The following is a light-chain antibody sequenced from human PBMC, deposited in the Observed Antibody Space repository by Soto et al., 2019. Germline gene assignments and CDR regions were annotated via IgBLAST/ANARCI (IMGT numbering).Light chain of an antibody. CDR2: GAS. CDR1: QSVSSN. Sequence: EIVMTQSPGTLSVSPGERVTLSCRASQSVSSNLAWYQQRPGQAPRLLIFGASTRATGVPARFSGSGSGTDFTLTISSLQSEDFAVDYCQQYNNWPPGYTFGQGTKLEIK. J-gene: IGKJ2*01. CDR3: QQYNNWPPGYT. V-gene: IGKV3-15*01.